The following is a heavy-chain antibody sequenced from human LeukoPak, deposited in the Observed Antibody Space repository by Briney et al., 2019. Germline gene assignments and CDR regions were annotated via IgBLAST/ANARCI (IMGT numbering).Heavy chain of an antibody. D-gene: IGHD2-8*01. CDR1: GYTFTSYA. J-gene: IGHJ4*02. CDR2: INAGNGNT. Sequence: GASVKVSCKASGYTFTSYAMHWVRQAPGQRLEWMGWINAGNGNTKYSQKFQGRVTITRDTSASTAYMELSSLRSEDTAVYYCARGYCTNGVCHGVGYWGQGTLVTVSS. V-gene: IGHV1-3*01. CDR3: ARGYCTNGVCHGVGY.